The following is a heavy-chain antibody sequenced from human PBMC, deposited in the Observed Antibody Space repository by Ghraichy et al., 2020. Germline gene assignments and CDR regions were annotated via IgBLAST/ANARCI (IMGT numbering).Heavy chain of an antibody. Sequence: SETLSLTCVVYGGSFSAYYWTWIRQPPGKGLEWIGEINHSGGTNYNPSLKSRVTISVDTSKNHLSLKMNSVTAADTAVYYCAKWVFAAGTKFHHWGQGTLVTVSS. CDR3: AKWVFAAGTKFHH. CDR2: INHSGGT. D-gene: IGHD6-13*01. CDR1: GGSFSAYY. J-gene: IGHJ1*01. V-gene: IGHV4-34*01.